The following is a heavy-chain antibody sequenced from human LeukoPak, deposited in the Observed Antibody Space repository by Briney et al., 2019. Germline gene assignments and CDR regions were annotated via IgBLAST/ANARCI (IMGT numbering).Heavy chain of an antibody. CDR1: GFTFSNYA. J-gene: IGHJ4*02. V-gene: IGHV3-23*01. Sequence: PGGSLRLSCAASGFTFSNYAMSWVRQAPGKGLEWVSAISGSGSSTYYADSVKGRFTISRDNSNNILYLQMNSLRGEDTAMYYCVKGESGSYYVYWGQGTLVTVSS. CDR3: VKGESGSYYVY. D-gene: IGHD1-26*01. CDR2: ISGSGSST.